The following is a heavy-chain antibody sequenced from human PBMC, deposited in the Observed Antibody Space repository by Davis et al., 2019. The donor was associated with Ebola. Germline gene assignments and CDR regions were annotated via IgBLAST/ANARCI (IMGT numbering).Heavy chain of an antibody. V-gene: IGHV3-11*06. D-gene: IGHD5-24*01. CDR3: ARVEDGSIED. CDR1: GGSVSSYY. CDR2: ISTTSSYT. Sequence: LSLTCSVSGGSVSSYYWSWIRQPPGKGLEWVSYISTTSSYTNYADSVKGRFTISSDNSKNTLYLQMNSLRAEDTAVYYCARVEDGSIEDWGQGTLVTVSS. J-gene: IGHJ4*02.